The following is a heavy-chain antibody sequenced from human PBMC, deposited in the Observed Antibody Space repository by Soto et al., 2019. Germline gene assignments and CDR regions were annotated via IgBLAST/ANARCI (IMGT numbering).Heavy chain of an antibody. J-gene: IGHJ3*01. CDR2: IYYSGAT. CDR3: ARGSDIGDKRDAFDV. CDR1: GDSIGSTIHY. D-gene: IGHD4-17*01. V-gene: IGHV4-31*03. Sequence: QVQLQESGPGLVRPSETLSLTCSVSGDSIGSTIHYWSWIGLHPGKGLEYIGYIYYSGATYYSPSLESRVTISVDTSKNQFSLKLTSVTAADTARYYCARGSDIGDKRDAFDVWGQGTMVTVSS.